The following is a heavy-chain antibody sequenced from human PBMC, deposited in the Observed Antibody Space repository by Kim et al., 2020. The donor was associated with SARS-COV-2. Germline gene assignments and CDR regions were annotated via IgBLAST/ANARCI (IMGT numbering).Heavy chain of an antibody. Sequence: GGSLRLSCAASGFTFSSYGMHWVRQAPGKGLKWVAVISYDGSNKYYADSVKGRFTISRDNSKNTLYLQMNSLRAEDTAVYYCAKELLWFGEPYPFDYWGQGTLVTVSS. V-gene: IGHV3-30*18. D-gene: IGHD3-10*01. J-gene: IGHJ4*02. CDR3: AKELLWFGEPYPFDY. CDR2: ISYDGSNK. CDR1: GFTFSSYG.